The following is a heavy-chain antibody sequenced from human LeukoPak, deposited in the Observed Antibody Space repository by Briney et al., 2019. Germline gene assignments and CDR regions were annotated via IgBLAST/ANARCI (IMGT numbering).Heavy chain of an antibody. V-gene: IGHV3-23*01. CDR2: ISGSGGST. CDR1: GFTFSSYA. CDR3: AKDRVNWNDPFDY. Sequence: GGSLRLSCVASGFTFSSYAMSWVRQAPGKGLEWVSAISGSGGSTYYADSVKGRFTISRDNSKNTLYLQMNSLRAEDTAVYYCAKDRVNWNDPFDYWGQGTLVTVSS. J-gene: IGHJ4*02. D-gene: IGHD1-1*01.